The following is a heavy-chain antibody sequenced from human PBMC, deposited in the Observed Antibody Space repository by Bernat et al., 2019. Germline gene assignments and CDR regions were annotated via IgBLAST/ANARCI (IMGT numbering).Heavy chain of an antibody. J-gene: IGHJ5*02. D-gene: IGHD3-10*01. CDR2: ISYDGSNK. Sequence: QVQLVESGGGVVQPGRSLRLSCAASGFTFSSYAMHWVRQAPGKGLEWVAVISYDGSNKYYASSGKGRFTISRDNSKNTLYLQMNSLRAEDTAVYYCARWYYGSGSYSPYNWFDPWGQGTLVTVSS. CDR1: GFTFSSYA. CDR3: ARWYYGSGSYSPYNWFDP. V-gene: IGHV3-30-3*01.